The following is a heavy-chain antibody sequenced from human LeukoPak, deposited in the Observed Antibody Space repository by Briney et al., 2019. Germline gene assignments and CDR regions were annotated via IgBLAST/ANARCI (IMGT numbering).Heavy chain of an antibody. CDR3: AKDTSILTGYYAFDH. CDR1: GFTFRIYW. CDR2: INPDGSEK. Sequence: GGSLRLSCAASGFTFRIYWMSWVRQAPGRGLEWVANINPDGSEKYYVDSVEGRFTISRDNAENSLYLQMNSLRAEDTAVYYCAKDTSILTGYYAFDHWGQGTLVTVSS. D-gene: IGHD3-9*01. V-gene: IGHV3-7*01. J-gene: IGHJ4*02.